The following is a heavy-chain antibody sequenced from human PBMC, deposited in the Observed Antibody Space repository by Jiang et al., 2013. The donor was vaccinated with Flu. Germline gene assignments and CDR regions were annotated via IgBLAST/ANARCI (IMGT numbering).Heavy chain of an antibody. J-gene: IGHJ4*02. CDR2: IDPSDSYT. CDR3: ARRRHVGYCSSTSCPYYFDY. V-gene: IGHV5-10-1*01. Sequence: GAEVKKPGESLRISCKGSGYSFTSYWISWVRQMPGKGLEWMGRIDPSDSYTNYSPSFQGHVTISADKSISTAYLQWSSLKASDTAMYYCARRRHVGYCSSTSCPYYFDYWGQGTLVTVSS. CDR1: GYSFTSYW. D-gene: IGHD2-2*01.